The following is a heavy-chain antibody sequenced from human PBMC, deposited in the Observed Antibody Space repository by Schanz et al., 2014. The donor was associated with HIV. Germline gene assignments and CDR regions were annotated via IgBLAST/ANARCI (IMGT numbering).Heavy chain of an antibody. CDR3: ARQRQTEGYCSGGSCGGWGWFDP. J-gene: IGHJ5*02. Sequence: QVQLQESGPGPVKPSETLSLTCTVSGDSISSYYWNWIRQPAGKGLEWIGHIYSSGSTKYNPSLKSRLTMSVATSKNQLSLKLSSVTAADTAVYYCARQRQTEGYCSGGSCGGWGWFDPWGQGTLVTVSS. CDR2: IYSSGST. CDR1: GDSISSYY. D-gene: IGHD2-15*01. V-gene: IGHV4-4*07.